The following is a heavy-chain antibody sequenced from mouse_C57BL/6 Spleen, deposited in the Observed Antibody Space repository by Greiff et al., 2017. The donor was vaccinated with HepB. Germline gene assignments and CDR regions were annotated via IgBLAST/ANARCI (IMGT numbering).Heavy chain of an antibody. V-gene: IGHV1-74*01. D-gene: IGHD2-4*01. Sequence: QVQLQQPGAELVKPGASVKLSCKASGYTFTSYWMHWVKQRPGQGLEWIGRIHPSDSDTNYNQKFKGKATLTVDKSSSTAYMKLSSLTSEDSAVYYCAMGIYYDYGEGYWGQGTTLTVSS. CDR1: GYTFTSYW. CDR3: AMGIYYDYGEGY. J-gene: IGHJ2*01. CDR2: IHPSDSDT.